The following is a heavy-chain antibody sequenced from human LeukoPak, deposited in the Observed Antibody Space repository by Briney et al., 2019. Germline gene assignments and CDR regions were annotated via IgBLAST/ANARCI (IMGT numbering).Heavy chain of an antibody. V-gene: IGHV1-46*01. J-gene: IGHJ5*02. CDR2: INPSGGST. D-gene: IGHD3-10*01. CDR3: ARDRVDTMVRGVRTPNWFGP. CDR1: GYTFTSYY. Sequence: ASVKVSCKASGYTFTSYYMHWVRQAPGQGLEWMGIINPSGGSTSYAQKFQGRVTMTRDTSTSTVYMELSSLRSEDTAVYYCARDRVDTMVRGVRTPNWFGPWGQGTLVTVSS.